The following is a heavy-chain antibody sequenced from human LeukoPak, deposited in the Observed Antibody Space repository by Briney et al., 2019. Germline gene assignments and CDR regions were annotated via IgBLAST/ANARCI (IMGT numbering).Heavy chain of an antibody. CDR3: TRDPRHFDS. CDR1: GFTFSSYA. J-gene: IGHJ5*01. CDR2: ISGSGHDI. D-gene: IGHD6-6*01. V-gene: IGHV3-21*05. Sequence: GGSLRLSCAASGFTFSSYAMTWVRQAPGKGVEWGAYISGSGHDINYSDSVKGRFTISRDNAKNSLYLQMSSLRVEDTAVYYCTRDPRHFDSCGQGTLVTVSS.